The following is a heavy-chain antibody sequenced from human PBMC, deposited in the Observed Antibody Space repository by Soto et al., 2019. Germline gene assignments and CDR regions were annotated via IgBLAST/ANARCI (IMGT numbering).Heavy chain of an antibody. D-gene: IGHD2-8*01. CDR2: ISSSSSYI. V-gene: IGHV3-21*01. CDR3: ARDAPYCTNGVCYTFDFDY. Sequence: EVQLVESGGGLVKPGGSLRLSCAASGFTFSSYSMNLVRQAPGKGLEWVSSISSSSSYIYYADSVKCRFTISRDNAKNSLYLQMNSLRDEDTAVYYCARDAPYCTNGVCYTFDFDYWGQGTLVTVSS. J-gene: IGHJ4*02. CDR1: GFTFSSYS.